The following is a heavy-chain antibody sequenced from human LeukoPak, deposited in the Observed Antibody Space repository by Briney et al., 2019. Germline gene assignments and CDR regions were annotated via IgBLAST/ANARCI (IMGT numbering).Heavy chain of an antibody. CDR1: GGSIRNKIYY. CDR3: ARLLYDFGDHYIDF. D-gene: IGHD4-17*01. V-gene: IGHV4-39*02. J-gene: IGHJ4*02. CDR2: IYYNGDT. Sequence: SETLSLTCSVSGGSIRNKIYYWAWIRQPPGKGLEWIGNIYYNGDTHTNASFKSRVTQSVETSRNHSSLKLRSATAADTAVYYCARLLYDFGDHYIDFWGQGTLVTVSS.